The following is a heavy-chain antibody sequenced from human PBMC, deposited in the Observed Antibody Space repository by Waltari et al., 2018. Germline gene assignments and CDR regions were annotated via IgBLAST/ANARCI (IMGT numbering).Heavy chain of an antibody. CDR1: GGSISSSSYY. CDR3: ARQTSSWSHYYYYMDV. Sequence: QLQLQESGPGLVKPSETLSLTCTVSGGSISSSSYYWGWIRQPPGKGLEWIGSIYYSGSTYYNPSLKSGVTISVDTSKNQFSLKLSSVTAADTAVYYCARQTSSWSHYYYYMDVWGKGTTVTVSS. CDR2: IYYSGST. V-gene: IGHV4-39*01. D-gene: IGHD6-13*01. J-gene: IGHJ6*03.